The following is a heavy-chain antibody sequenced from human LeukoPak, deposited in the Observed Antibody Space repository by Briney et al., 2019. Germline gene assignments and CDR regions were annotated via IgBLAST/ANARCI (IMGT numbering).Heavy chain of an antibody. CDR1: GGSISSYY. CDR3: ARRYCSGGSCREIDY. Sequence: SETLSLTCTVWGGSISSYYWSWIRQPPGKGLEWIGYIYYSGSTYYNPSLKSRVTISVDTSKNQFSLKLSSVTAADTAVYYCARRYCSGGSCREIDYWGQGTLVTVSS. D-gene: IGHD2-15*01. V-gene: IGHV4-59*12. J-gene: IGHJ4*02. CDR2: IYYSGST.